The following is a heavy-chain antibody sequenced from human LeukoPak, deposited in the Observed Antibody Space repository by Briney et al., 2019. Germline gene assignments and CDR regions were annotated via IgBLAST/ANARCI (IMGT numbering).Heavy chain of an antibody. V-gene: IGHV4-59*08. D-gene: IGHD2/OR15-2a*01. Sequence: SETLSLTCTVSGGSISSYYWSWIRQPPGKGLEWIGYIYYTGSTNYNPSLESRVTISVDTSKNQFSLKLSSVTAADTAVYYCARRSRLGSKNIDYWGQGTLVTVSS. J-gene: IGHJ4*02. CDR2: IYYTGST. CDR3: ARRSRLGSKNIDY. CDR1: GGSISSYY.